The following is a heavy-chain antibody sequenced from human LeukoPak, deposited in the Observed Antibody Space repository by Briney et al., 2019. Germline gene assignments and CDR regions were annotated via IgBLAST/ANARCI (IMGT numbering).Heavy chain of an antibody. J-gene: IGHJ6*03. D-gene: IGHD2-2*01. CDR3: ARGGEYQLLPQGYMDV. CDR2: IYPGDSDT. Sequence: GESLKISCKGSGYSFTSYWIGWVRQMPGKGLEWMGIIYPGDSDTRYSPSFQGQVTISADKSISTAYLQWSSLKASDTAMYYCARGGEYQLLPQGYMDVWGKGTTVTVSS. CDR1: GYSFTSYW. V-gene: IGHV5-51*01.